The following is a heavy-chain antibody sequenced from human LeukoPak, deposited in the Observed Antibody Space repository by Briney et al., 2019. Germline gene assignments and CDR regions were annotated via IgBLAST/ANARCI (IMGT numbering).Heavy chain of an antibody. V-gene: IGHV1-2*02. CDR2: INPNSGGT. Sequence: GASVKLSCKASGYTFTGYYMHWERHAPRQGPEWRGWINPNSGGTNYAQKFQGSVTMTRDTSISTAYMELSRLRSDDTAVYYCARAHDYGDYRGFRNWFDPWGQGTLVTVSS. CDR3: ARAHDYGDYRGFRNWFDP. CDR1: GYTFTGYY. J-gene: IGHJ5*02. D-gene: IGHD4-17*01.